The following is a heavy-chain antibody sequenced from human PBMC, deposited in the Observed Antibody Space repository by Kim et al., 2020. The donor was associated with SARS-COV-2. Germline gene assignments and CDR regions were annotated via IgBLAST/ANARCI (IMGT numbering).Heavy chain of an antibody. J-gene: IGHJ5*02. V-gene: IGHV3-30*04. CDR3: ARSHKTYGSGSYVAS. D-gene: IGHD3-10*01. Sequence: GGSLRLSCAASGFTFSSYAMHWVRQAPGKGLEWVAVISYDGSNKYYADSVKGRFTISRDNSKNTLYLQMNSLRAEDTAVYYCARSHKTYGSGSYVASWGQGTLVTVSS. CDR1: GFTFSSYA. CDR2: ISYDGSNK.